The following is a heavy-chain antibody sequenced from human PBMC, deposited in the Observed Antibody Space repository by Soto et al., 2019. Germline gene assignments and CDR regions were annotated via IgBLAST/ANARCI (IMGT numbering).Heavy chain of an antibody. CDR1: GFTFEDYA. D-gene: IGHD4-17*01. CDR3: AKDSSTVTYYFHY. Sequence: PGGSLRLSCAASGFTFEDYAVPWFRQAPGKGLEWVSGISWNSDNIGYADSVKGRFTISRDNAKNSLYLQMNSLRAEDTALYYCAKDSSTVTYYFHYWGLGTLVTVSS. V-gene: IGHV3-9*01. J-gene: IGHJ4*02. CDR2: ISWNSDNI.